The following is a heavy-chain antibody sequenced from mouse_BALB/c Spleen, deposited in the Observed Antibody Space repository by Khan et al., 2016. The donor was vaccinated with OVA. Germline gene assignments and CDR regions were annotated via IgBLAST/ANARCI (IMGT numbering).Heavy chain of an antibody. CDR3: TRDYWFTY. J-gene: IGHJ3*01. CDR2: ISSGGTT. Sequence: EVQLVESGGDLVKPGGSLKLSCAASGFTFSNYAMSWVRQTPEKRLEWVASISSGGTTYFSDSVMGRFTTFRDNGWYIPYLQRSSLRSEDTAMYYCTRDYWFTYWGQGTLVTVSA. V-gene: IGHV5-6-5*01. CDR1: GFTFSNYA.